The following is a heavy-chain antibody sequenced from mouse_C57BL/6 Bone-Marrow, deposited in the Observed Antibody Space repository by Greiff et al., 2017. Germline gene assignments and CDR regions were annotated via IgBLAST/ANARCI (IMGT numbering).Heavy chain of an antibody. V-gene: IGHV5-17*01. CDR2: ISSGSSTI. J-gene: IGHJ2*01. CDR1: GFTFSDYG. CDR3: AREEVFDY. Sequence: DVKLQESGGGLVKPGGSLKLSCAASGFTFSDYGMHWVRQAPEKGLEWVAYISSGSSTIYYADTVKGRFTISRDNAKNTLFLQMTSLRSEDTAMYYCAREEVFDYWGQGTTLTVSS.